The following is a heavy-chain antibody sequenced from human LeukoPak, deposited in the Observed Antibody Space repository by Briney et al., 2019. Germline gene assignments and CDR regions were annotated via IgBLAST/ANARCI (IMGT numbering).Heavy chain of an antibody. CDR3: ARYSSSAGMRHYYYYYMDV. V-gene: IGHV1-2*02. D-gene: IGHD6-6*01. CDR1: GYTFTGYY. CDR2: INPNSGGT. J-gene: IGHJ6*03. Sequence: ASVKVSCKASGYTFTGYYMHWVRQAPGQGLEWMGWINPNSGGTNYAQKVQGRVTMTRDTSISTAYMELSRLRSDDTAVYYCARYSSSAGMRHYYYYYMDVWGKGTTVTVSS.